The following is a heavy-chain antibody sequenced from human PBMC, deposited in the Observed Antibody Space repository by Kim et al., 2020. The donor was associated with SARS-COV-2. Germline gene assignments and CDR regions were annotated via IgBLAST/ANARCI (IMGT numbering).Heavy chain of an antibody. CDR3: ARHSSTVTTIDY. Sequence: SETLSLTCTVSGASISSYYWTWIRQPPGKGLEWIGYIYYSGSTNYNPSLKSRVTISIDTSKSQFSLKLSSVTAADTAVYYCARHSSTVTTIDYWGQGTLVTVSS. V-gene: IGHV4-59*08. CDR2: IYYSGST. D-gene: IGHD4-17*01. CDR1: GASISSYY. J-gene: IGHJ4*02.